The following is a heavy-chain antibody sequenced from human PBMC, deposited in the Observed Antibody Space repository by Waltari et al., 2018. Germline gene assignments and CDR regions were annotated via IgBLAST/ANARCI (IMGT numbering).Heavy chain of an antibody. CDR2: IIPMFGTA. Sequence: QVQLVQSGAEVKKPGSSVKVSCKASGGTFSSYAISWVRQAPGQGLGWMRGIIPMFGTANSAQKFQGRVTITTDESTSTAYMELSSLRSEDTAVYYCATSIFGVVLSYYMDVWGKGTTVTVSS. V-gene: IGHV1-69*05. CDR3: ATSIFGVVLSYYMDV. D-gene: IGHD3-3*01. J-gene: IGHJ6*03. CDR1: GGTFSSYA.